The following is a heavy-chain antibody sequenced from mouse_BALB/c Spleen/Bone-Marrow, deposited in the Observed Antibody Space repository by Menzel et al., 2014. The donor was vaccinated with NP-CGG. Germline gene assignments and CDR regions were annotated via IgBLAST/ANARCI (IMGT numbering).Heavy chain of an antibody. CDR3: ARGIYYYGSSCAY. CDR1: GFTFXSYT. CDR2: ISNGGGST. D-gene: IGHD1-1*01. J-gene: IGHJ3*01. V-gene: IGHV5-12-2*01. Sequence: EVKLVESGGGLVQPGGSLKLSCAASGFTFXSYTMSWVRQTPEKRLEWVAHISNGGGSTYYPDTVEGRFTISRGNAKNTLYLQMSSLKSEDTAMYYCARGIYYYGSSCAYWGQGTLVTVSA.